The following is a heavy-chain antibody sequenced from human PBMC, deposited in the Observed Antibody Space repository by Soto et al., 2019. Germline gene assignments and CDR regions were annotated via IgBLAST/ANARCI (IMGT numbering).Heavy chain of an antibody. CDR1: GYTFTGYY. V-gene: IGHV1-2*04. Sequence: ASVKVSCKASGYTFTGYYMHWVRQAPGQGLEWMGWINPNSGGTNYAQKFQGWVTMTRDTSISTAYMELSRLRSDDTAVYYCARSGYYYGSGSYYGNFDYWGQGTLVTVSS. J-gene: IGHJ4*02. D-gene: IGHD3-10*01. CDR2: INPNSGGT. CDR3: ARSGYYYGSGSYYGNFDY.